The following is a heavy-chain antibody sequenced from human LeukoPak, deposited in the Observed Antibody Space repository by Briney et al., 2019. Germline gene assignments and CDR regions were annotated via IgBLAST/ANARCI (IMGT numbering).Heavy chain of an antibody. V-gene: IGHV3-23*01. CDR1: GFIFRNYA. CDR3: AKWGDYDILTGYYVSDF. CDR2: ITGSGDST. J-gene: IGHJ4*02. Sequence: GGSLRLSCSASGFIFRNYAMSWVRQAPGKGLEWVSAITGSGDSTYYADSVKGRFTISRDNSKNTLYVEMNTLRAEDTAVYYCAKWGDYDILTGYYVSDFWGQGTLVTVSS. D-gene: IGHD3-9*01.